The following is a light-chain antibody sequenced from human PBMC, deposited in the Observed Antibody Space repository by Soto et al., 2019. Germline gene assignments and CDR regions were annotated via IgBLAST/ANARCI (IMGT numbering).Light chain of an antibody. CDR3: AAWDDSLNGYV. Sequence: QSVMTQPRSVSGSRGQSGTISCTGTSSGVGGYNYVSWYQQHQGKAPKLMIYDVSKRPSGVPDRFSGSKSGTSASLAISGLQSEDEADYYCAAWDDSLNGYVFGTGTKVTVL. CDR1: SSGVGGYNY. V-gene: IGLV2-11*01. CDR2: DVS. J-gene: IGLJ1*01.